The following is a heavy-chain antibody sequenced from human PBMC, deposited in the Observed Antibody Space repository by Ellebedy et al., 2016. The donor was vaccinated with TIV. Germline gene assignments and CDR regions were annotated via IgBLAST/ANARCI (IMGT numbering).Heavy chain of an antibody. CDR1: GYSFTSYW. V-gene: IGHV5-51*01. D-gene: IGHD6-19*01. CDR3: ARGLGWSSGWYGWFDP. CDR2: IYPGDSDT. J-gene: IGHJ5*02. Sequence: GESLKISCKGSGYSFTSYWIGWVRQMPGKGLEWMGIIYPGDSDTRYSPSFQGQVTISADKSISTAYLQWSSLKASDTAMYYCARGLGWSSGWYGWFDPWGQGTLVTVSS.